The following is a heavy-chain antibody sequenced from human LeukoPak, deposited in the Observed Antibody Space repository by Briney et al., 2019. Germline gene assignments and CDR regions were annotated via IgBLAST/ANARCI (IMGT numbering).Heavy chain of an antibody. D-gene: IGHD5-24*01. Sequence: PGRSLRHSCGASGFTCSSYGMYWVPQAPGKRLEGVAVIWFDGCNKYLADSVKGRFTIFRDNSKNTLFLQMNSLSAEDTAIYYCARDLGAATIPPRYYYAMDVWGQGTMVTVSS. CDR3: ARDLGAATIPPRYYYAMDV. J-gene: IGHJ6*02. CDR1: GFTCSSYG. CDR2: IWFDGCNK. V-gene: IGHV3-33*01.